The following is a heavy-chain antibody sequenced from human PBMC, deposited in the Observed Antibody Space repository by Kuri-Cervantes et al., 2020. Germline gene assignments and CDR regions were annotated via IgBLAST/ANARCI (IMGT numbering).Heavy chain of an antibody. CDR1: GFTFSNHW. CDR3: ARDLAPNYYMDV. CDR2: INGDGSTT. V-gene: IGHV3-74*03. J-gene: IGHJ6*03. Sequence: GESLKISCEASGFTFSNHWVHWVRQAPGKGLLCVSRINGDGSTTTYADSVKGRFTISRDNAKNTLYLQMNSLRAEDTAVYYCARDLAPNYYMDVWGKGTTVTVSS.